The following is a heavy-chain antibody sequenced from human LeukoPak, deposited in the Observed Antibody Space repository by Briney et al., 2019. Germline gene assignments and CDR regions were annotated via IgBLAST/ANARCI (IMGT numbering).Heavy chain of an antibody. V-gene: IGHV1-69*05. CDR2: IIPIFGTA. CDR1: GYTFTSYG. D-gene: IGHD1-26*01. J-gene: IGHJ4*02. Sequence: SVKVSCKASGYTFTSYGISWVRQAPGQGLEWMGGIIPIFGTANYAQKFQGRVTITTDESTSTAYMELSSLRSEDTAVYYCARTGIVGATGIFDYWGQGTLVTVSS. CDR3: ARTGIVGATGIFDY.